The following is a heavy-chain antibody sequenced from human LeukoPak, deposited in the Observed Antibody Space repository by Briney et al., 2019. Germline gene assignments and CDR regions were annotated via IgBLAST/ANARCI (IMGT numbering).Heavy chain of an antibody. J-gene: IGHJ4*02. CDR1: GFTFSGYW. D-gene: IGHD4/OR15-4a*01. CDR2: IKQDGSEK. CDR3: ARDQDYGRAIFDY. Sequence: GGSLRLSCAASGFTFSGYWMMWVRQAPGKGLESVANIKQDGSEKYYVDSVKGRFTISRDNAKNSLYLQMNSLRAEDTAVYYCARDQDYGRAIFDYWGQGTLVTVSS. V-gene: IGHV3-7*01.